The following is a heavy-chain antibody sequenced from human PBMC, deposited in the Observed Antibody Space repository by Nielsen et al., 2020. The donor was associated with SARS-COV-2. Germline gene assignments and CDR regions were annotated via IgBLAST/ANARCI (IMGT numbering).Heavy chain of an antibody. CDR2: VRSPTYGATS. J-gene: IGHJ4*02. CDR3: VGRRNPRGVYSFEY. V-gene: IGHV3-71*01. Sequence: GESLKISCAASGFIVSSNSMSWVRQAPGKGLEWLGFVRSPTYGATSEYAASVRDRFTISRDESTRIAYLQMNSLRADDTAVYYCVGRRNPRGVYSFEYWGQGTLVTVSS. CDR1: GFIVSSNS. D-gene: IGHD3-10*01.